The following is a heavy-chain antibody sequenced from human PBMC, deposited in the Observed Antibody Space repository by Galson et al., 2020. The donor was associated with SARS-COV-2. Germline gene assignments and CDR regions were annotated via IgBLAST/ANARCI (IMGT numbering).Heavy chain of an antibody. CDR2: IYYTESN. D-gene: IGHD3-9*01. CDR1: GGSISSSHYY. J-gene: IGHJ4*02. Sequence: SETLSLTCTVSGGSISSSHYYWGWVRQPPGEGLEWIGSIYYTESNYYNPSLTSRVTMSVDTSRNQFSLKLSSVTAADTADYYCARQILTGYYSFYYFDFWGQGTLVTVSS. V-gene: IGHV4-39*01. CDR3: ARQILTGYYSFYYFDF.